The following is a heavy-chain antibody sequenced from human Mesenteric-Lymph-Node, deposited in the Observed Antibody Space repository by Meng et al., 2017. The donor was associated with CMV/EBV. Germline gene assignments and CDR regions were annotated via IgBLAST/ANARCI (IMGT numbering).Heavy chain of an antibody. D-gene: IGHD2-15*01. V-gene: IGHV1-69*16. J-gene: IGHJ4*02. CDR3: ASPTHGGNFDY. CDR2: IIPVAGTS. Sequence: SVKVSCKTSGGTFRKYTISWVRQAPGQGLEWVGGIIPVAGTSHYAQKFQGRVTITTDESTSTAYMELSSLRSDDTAVYYCASPTHGGNFDYWGQGTLVTVSS. CDR1: GGTFRKYT.